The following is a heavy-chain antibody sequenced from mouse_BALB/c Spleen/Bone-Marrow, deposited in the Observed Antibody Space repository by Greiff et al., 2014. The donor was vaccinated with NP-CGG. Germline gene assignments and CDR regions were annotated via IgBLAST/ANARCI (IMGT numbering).Heavy chain of an antibody. V-gene: IGHV1S41*01. D-gene: IGHD1-1*01. CDR3: ARGSYYCGSSSPWFAY. CDR1: GYTFTSYW. Sequence: DLVKPGASVKLSCKASGYTFTSYWINWIKQRPGQGLELIGRIPPGSGTTYYNEMFKGKATLTVDTSSTTAYIQLSSLSSEDSAVYFCARGSYYCGSSSPWFAYWGQGTLVTVSA. J-gene: IGHJ3*01. CDR2: IPPGSGTT.